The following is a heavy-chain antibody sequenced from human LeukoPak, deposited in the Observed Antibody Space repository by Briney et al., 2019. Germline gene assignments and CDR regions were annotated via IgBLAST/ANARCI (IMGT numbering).Heavy chain of an antibody. V-gene: IGHV4-30-2*01. J-gene: IGHJ5*02. CDR2: IYHSGST. CDR3: ARARSSGGSCYWFDP. D-gene: IGHD2-15*01. Sequence: SETLSLTCTVSGGSISSGGYYWSWIRQPPGKGLEWIGYIYHSGSTYYNPSLKSRVTISVDRSKNQFSLELSSVTAADTAVYYCARARSSGGSCYWFDPWGQGTLVTVSS. CDR1: GGSISSGGYY.